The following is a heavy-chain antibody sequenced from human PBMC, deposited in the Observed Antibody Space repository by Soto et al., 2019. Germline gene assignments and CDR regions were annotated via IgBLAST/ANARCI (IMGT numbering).Heavy chain of an antibody. D-gene: IGHD6-6*01. CDR3: ARDRTEYSSSSDWFDP. Sequence: SETLSLTCTVSGGSISSGDYYWSWIRQPPGKGLEWIGYIYYSGSTYCNPSLKSRVTISVDTSKNQFSLKLSSVTAADTAVYYCARDRTEYSSSSDWFDPWGQGTLVTVSS. CDR2: IYYSGST. CDR1: GGSISSGDYY. V-gene: IGHV4-30-4*01. J-gene: IGHJ5*02.